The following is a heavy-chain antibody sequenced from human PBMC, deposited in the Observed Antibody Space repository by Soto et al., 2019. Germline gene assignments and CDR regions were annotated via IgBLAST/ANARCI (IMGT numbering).Heavy chain of an antibody. V-gene: IGHV4-39*01. CDR1: GGSISSSSYY. CDR3: ARRCYDILTGYYVYYYYGMDV. CDR2: IYYSGST. Sequence: PSETLSLTCTVSGGSISSSSYYWGWIRHPPGKGLEWIGSIYYSGSTYYNPSLKSRVTISVDTSKNQFSLKLSSVTAADTAVYYCARRCYDILTGYYVYYYYGMDVWGQGTTVT. J-gene: IGHJ6*02. D-gene: IGHD3-9*01.